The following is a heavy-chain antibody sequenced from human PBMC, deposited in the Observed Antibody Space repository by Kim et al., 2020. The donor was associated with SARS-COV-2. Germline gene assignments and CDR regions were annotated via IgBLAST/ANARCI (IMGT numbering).Heavy chain of an antibody. CDR2: ISGSGGNT. CDR1: GFTFSSYA. D-gene: IGHD2-21*01. V-gene: IGHV3-23*01. CDR3: AKGHIETYGMDV. Sequence: GGSLRLSCAASGFTFSSYAVTCVRQAPGKGLEWVSSISGSGGNTYYADSVRGRFTISRDNSKNTLYLQMNSLRAEDTAVYYCAKGHIETYGMDVWGQGTTVTVSS. J-gene: IGHJ6*02.